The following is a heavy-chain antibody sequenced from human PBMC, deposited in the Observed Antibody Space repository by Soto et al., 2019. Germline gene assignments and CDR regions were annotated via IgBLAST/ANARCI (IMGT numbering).Heavy chain of an antibody. Sequence: GGSLRLSCAASGFTFSSYGMHWVRQAPGKGLEWVAVISYDGSNKYYAGSVKGRFTISRDNSKNTLYLQMNSLRAEDTAVYYCAKRATLGRLDPWGQGTLVTVSS. V-gene: IGHV3-30*18. CDR1: GFTFSSYG. CDR2: ISYDGSNK. CDR3: AKRATLGRLDP. J-gene: IGHJ5*02.